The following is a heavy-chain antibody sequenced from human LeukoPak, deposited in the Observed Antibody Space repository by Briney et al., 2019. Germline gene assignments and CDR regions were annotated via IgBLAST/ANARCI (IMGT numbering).Heavy chain of an antibody. CDR3: VRLGRGWSMDY. J-gene: IGHJ4*02. CDR2: IWYDGSDK. V-gene: IGHV3-33*01. Sequence: GGSLRLSCVASGFTFSSYGMHWVRQAPGKGLEWVAVIWYDGSDKYYADSVKGRFTISRDNSKNTLYLQMNSLRGDDTAVYYCVRLGRGWSMDYWGQGTLVTVSS. CDR1: GFTFSSYG. D-gene: IGHD6-19*01.